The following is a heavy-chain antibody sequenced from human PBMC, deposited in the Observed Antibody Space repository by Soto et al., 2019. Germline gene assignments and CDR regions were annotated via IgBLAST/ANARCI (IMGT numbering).Heavy chain of an antibody. Sequence: ASVKVSCKASGYTFTDYYIHWVRQAPGQGLEWMGWINPNSGGTKYAQKFQGRVTMTRDTSISTAYMELSRLRSDDTAVYYCARVIRGAYYNSPLDTWGQGTVVTVSS. CDR2: INPNSGGT. J-gene: IGHJ5*02. D-gene: IGHD3-10*01. CDR1: GYTFTDYY. V-gene: IGHV1-2*02. CDR3: ARVIRGAYYNSPLDT.